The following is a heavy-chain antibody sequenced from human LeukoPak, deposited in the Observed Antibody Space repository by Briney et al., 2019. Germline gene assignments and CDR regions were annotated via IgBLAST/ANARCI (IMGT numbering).Heavy chain of an antibody. Sequence: GGSLRLSCAASGFTFSNYGMHWVRQAPGKGLEWVAFIRYDGSNKYYTDSVKGRFTISRDNAKNSLYLQMNSLRAEDTAVYYCARYTTAGYSSGWYGPSFDYWGQGTLVTVSS. CDR3: ARYTTAGYSSGWYGPSFDY. V-gene: IGHV3-30*02. J-gene: IGHJ4*02. D-gene: IGHD6-19*01. CDR1: GFTFSNYG. CDR2: IRYDGSNK.